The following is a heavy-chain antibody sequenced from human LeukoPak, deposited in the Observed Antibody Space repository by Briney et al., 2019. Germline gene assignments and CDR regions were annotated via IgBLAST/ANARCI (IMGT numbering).Heavy chain of an antibody. CDR2: ISSSSSYI. V-gene: IGHV3-21*01. CDR1: GFTFSSYS. Sequence: GGSLRLSCAASGFTFSSYSMNWVRQAPGKGLEWVSSISSSSSYIYYADSVKGRFTISRDNTKNSLYLQMNSLRAEDTAVYYCARDWDPSSSGSDWFDPWGQGTLVTVSS. D-gene: IGHD6-6*01. CDR3: ARDWDPSSSGSDWFDP. J-gene: IGHJ5*02.